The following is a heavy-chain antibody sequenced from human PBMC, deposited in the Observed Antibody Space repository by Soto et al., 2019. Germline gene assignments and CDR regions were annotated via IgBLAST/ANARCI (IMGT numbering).Heavy chain of an antibody. CDR2: IWYDGSNK. V-gene: IGHV3-33*01. J-gene: IGHJ4*02. CDR3: ATLGYCSGGSCYGVGY. D-gene: IGHD2-15*01. Sequence: GGSLRLSCAASGFTFSSYGMHWVRQAPGKGLEWVAVIWYDGSNKYYADSVKGRFTISRDNSKNTLYLQMNSLRAEDTAVYYCATLGYCSGGSCYGVGYWGQGTPVTVSS. CDR1: GFTFSSYG.